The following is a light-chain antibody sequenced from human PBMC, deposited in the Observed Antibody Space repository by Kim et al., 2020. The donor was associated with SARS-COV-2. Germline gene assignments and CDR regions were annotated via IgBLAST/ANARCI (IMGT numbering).Light chain of an antibody. V-gene: IGKV3-15*01. CDR3: QQYNLWYT. CDR2: DAS. Sequence: EIVMTQSPATLSVSPGERATLSCRASQSVSSNLAWYQQKPGQAPSLLIYDASTRATGIPARFSGSGSGTEFTLTISSLQSEDFAVYYCQQYNLWYTFGQGPSWRS. CDR1: QSVSSN. J-gene: IGKJ2*01.